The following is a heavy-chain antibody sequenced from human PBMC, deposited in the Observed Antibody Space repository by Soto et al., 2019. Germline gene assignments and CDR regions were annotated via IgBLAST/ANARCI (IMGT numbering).Heavy chain of an antibody. CDR2: MNPNSGNT. CDR1: GYTFTSYD. Sequence: ASVKVSCKASGYTFTSYDINWVRQATGQGLEWMGWMNPNSGNTGYAQKLQGRVTMTTDTSTSTAYMELRSLRSDDTAVYYCAREGYPGIAAAGYYYYYGMDVWGQGTTVTVSS. D-gene: IGHD6-13*01. J-gene: IGHJ6*02. CDR3: AREGYPGIAAAGYYYYYGMDV. V-gene: IGHV1-8*01.